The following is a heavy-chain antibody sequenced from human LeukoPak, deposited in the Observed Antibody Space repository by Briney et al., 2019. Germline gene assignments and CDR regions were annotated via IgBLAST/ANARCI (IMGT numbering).Heavy chain of an antibody. V-gene: IGHV4-34*01. CDR2: INHSGST. J-gene: IGHJ4*02. CDR3: AREYQLLNFDY. Sequence: MSSETLSLTCAVYGGSFSGYYWSWIRQPPGKGLEWIGEINHSGSTNYNPSLKSRVTISVDTSKNQFSLKLSSVTAADTAVYYCAREYQLLNFDYWGQGTLVTVSS. D-gene: IGHD2-2*01. CDR1: GGSFSGYY.